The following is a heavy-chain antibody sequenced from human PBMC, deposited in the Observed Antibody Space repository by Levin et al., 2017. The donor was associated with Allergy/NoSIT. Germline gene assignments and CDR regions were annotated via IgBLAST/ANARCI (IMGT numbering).Heavy chain of an antibody. CDR3: ARGFGSGLVAAASIAFDI. J-gene: IGHJ3*02. CDR1: GFTFSSYD. D-gene: IGHD6-13*01. V-gene: IGHV3-13*04. Sequence: GESLKISCAASGFTFSSYDMHWVRQATGKGLEWVSAIGTAGDTYYPGSVKGRFTISRENAKNSLYLQMNSLRAGDTAVYYCARGFGSGLVAAASIAFDIWGQGTMVTVSS. CDR2: IGTAGDT.